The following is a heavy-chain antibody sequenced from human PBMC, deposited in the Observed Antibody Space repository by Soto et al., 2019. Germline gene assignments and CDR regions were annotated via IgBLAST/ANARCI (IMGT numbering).Heavy chain of an antibody. CDR2: IGPGTGAT. Sequence: ASVKVSCKASGYTFTGHYIHWVRQAPEQGPEWMGEIGPGTGATRYAQKFRGRVTMTRDMSITTVYMELNNLSPDDTAVYYCGRGRSGQIVVFYWGQGTPVTVS. D-gene: IGHD5-12*01. V-gene: IGHV1-2*02. J-gene: IGHJ4*02. CDR1: GYTFTGHY. CDR3: GRGRSGQIVVFY.